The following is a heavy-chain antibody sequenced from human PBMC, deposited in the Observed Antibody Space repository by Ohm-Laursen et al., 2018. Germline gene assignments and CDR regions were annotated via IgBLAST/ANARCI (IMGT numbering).Heavy chain of an antibody. V-gene: IGHV3-30*18. Sequence: SSLRLSCAASGFTFSRYGLHWVRQAPGKGLEWVALISHDGSEQHYGDSVKGRFTLSRDNSKNTLYLQMNSLRAEDTAVYYCAKRDVSNYHCFDSRGQGTLVTVSS. J-gene: IGHJ4*02. CDR1: GFTFSRYG. D-gene: IGHD4-11*01. CDR3: AKRDVSNYHCFDS. CDR2: ISHDGSEQ.